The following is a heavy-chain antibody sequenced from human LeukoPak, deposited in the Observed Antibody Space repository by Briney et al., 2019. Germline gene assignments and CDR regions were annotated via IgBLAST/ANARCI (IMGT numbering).Heavy chain of an antibody. CDR2: IYSGGST. Sequence: GGPLRLSCAASGFTVSSNCMSWVRQAPGKGLEWVSVIYSGGSTYYADSVKGRFTISRHNSKNTLYLQMNSLRAEDTAVYYCARVSTVTTSYYYGMDVWGQGTTVTVSS. D-gene: IGHD4-17*01. CDR1: GFTVSSNC. CDR3: ARVSTVTTSYYYGMDV. J-gene: IGHJ6*02. V-gene: IGHV3-53*04.